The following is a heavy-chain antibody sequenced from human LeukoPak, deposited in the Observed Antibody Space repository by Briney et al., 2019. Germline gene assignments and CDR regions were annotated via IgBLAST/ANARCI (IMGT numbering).Heavy chain of an antibody. CDR1: GFTFGDYA. V-gene: IGHV3-49*03. Sequence: SLRLSCIASGFTFGDYAMSWFRQAPGKGLEWVGFIRSKAYGGTTEHAASVKGRFTISRDDSTSIAYLQMNSLKTEDTAVYYCTRGKGDQGWFWGQGTLVTVSS. CDR2: IRSKAYGGTT. CDR3: TRGKGDQGWF. D-gene: IGHD2-15*01. J-gene: IGHJ4*02.